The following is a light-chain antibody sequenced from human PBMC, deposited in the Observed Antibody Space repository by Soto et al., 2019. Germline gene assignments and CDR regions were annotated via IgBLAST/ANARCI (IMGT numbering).Light chain of an antibody. CDR1: NRDVGDYNS. V-gene: IGLV2-14*01. CDR2: EVS. Sequence: QAVLTQPGSVCGSPRQSSAISCTGTNRDVGDYNSVSWYQHHPCKAPKLMIFEVSNRPSVVYDRFSGSKSGNTASLTISGLQAGDEADYYCASTRSNKPRVFGGGTKVTVL. CDR3: ASTRSNKPRV. J-gene: IGLJ3*02.